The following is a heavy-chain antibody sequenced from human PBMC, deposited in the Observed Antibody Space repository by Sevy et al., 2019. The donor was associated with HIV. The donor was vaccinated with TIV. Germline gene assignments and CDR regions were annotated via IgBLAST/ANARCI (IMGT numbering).Heavy chain of an antibody. CDR2: ISGSGGST. CDR1: GFTFSSYA. V-gene: IGHV3-23*01. J-gene: IGHJ6*03. Sequence: GGSLRLSCAASGFTFSSYAMSWVRQAPGKGLEWVSAISGSGGSTYYAYSVKGRFTISRDNSKNTLYLQMNSLRAEDTAVYYCAKFPDTPYYYYYYMDVWGKGTTVTVSS. CDR3: AKFPDTPYYYYYYMDV.